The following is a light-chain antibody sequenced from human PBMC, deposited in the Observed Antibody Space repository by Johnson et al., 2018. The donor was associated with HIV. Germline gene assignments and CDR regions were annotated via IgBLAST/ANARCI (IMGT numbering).Light chain of an antibody. CDR3: GPLDSSLLAYF. Sequence: QSVLTQPPSVSAAPGQKVTISCSGSSSNIGNNYVSWYQQLPGTAPKLLIYENNKRPSGIPDRFSGSKSGTSATLGITGLQTGDEADYYCGPLDSSLLAYFFGTGTKVTFL. J-gene: IGLJ1*01. V-gene: IGLV1-51*02. CDR2: ENN. CDR1: SSNIGNNY.